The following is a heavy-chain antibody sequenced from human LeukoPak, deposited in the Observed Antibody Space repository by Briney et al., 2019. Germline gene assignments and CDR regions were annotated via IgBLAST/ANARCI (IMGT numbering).Heavy chain of an antibody. CDR3: ARVGGSGVYYYYMDV. J-gene: IGHJ6*03. CDR1: GYTFTSYD. CDR2: MNPNSGNT. Sequence: ASVKVSFKASGYTFTSYDINWVRQATGQGLEWMGWMNPNSGNTGYAQKFQGRVTMTRNTSISTAYMELSSLRSEDTAVYYCARVGGSGVYYYYMDVWGKGTTVTVSS. V-gene: IGHV1-8*01. D-gene: IGHD3-10*01.